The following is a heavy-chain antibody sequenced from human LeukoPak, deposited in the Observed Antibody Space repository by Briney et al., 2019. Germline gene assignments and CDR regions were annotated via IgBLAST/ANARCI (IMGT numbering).Heavy chain of an antibody. CDR1: GFTFSSYS. Sequence: GGSLRLSCAASGFTFSSYSMNWVRQAPGKGLEWVSSISSSSSYIYYADSVKGRFTISRDNAKNSLYLQMNSLRAEDTAGYYCARDGHFDWFGDYWGQGTLVTVSS. CDR2: ISSSSSYI. J-gene: IGHJ4*02. V-gene: IGHV3-21*01. D-gene: IGHD3-9*01. CDR3: ARDGHFDWFGDY.